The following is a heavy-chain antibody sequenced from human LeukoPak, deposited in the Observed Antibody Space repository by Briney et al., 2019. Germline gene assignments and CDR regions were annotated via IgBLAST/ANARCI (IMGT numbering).Heavy chain of an antibody. CDR2: INPNSGGT. J-gene: IGHJ5*02. CDR3: ARQGGLGYCSSTSRYGNWFDP. V-gene: IGHV1-2*02. Sequence: ASVKVSCKASGYTFTGYYMHWVRQAPGQGLEWMGWINPNSGGTNYAQKFQGRVTMTRDTSISTAYMELSRLRSDDTAVYYCARQGGLGYCSSTSRYGNWFDPWGQGTLVTVSS. D-gene: IGHD2-2*01. CDR1: GYTFTGYY.